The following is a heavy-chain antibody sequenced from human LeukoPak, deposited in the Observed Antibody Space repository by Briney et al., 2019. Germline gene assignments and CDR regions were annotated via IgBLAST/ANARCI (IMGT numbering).Heavy chain of an antibody. D-gene: IGHD4-11*01. CDR1: GGSISSYY. Sequence: SETLSLTCTVSGGSISSYYWSWIRQPPGKGLEWIGYIYYSGSTNYNPSLKSRVTISVDTSKNQSSLKLSSVTAADTAVYYCARAGYSNYEQNWFDPWGQGTLVTVSS. CDR3: ARAGYSNYEQNWFDP. V-gene: IGHV4-59*01. CDR2: IYYSGST. J-gene: IGHJ5*02.